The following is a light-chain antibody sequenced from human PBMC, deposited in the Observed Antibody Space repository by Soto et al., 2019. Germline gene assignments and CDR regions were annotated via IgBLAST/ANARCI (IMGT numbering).Light chain of an antibody. J-gene: IGKJ1*01. Sequence: LTQSPGALSLSPGERATLSCRASQSVSDSSLAWYHQKPGQAPRLLIHGASRRATGIPDTFSGSGSGTDFTLTISRLEPEDFAVYYCQLYGDSPMYTFGQGTKVDIK. V-gene: IGKV3-20*01. CDR2: GAS. CDR1: QSVSDSS. CDR3: QLYGDSPMYT.